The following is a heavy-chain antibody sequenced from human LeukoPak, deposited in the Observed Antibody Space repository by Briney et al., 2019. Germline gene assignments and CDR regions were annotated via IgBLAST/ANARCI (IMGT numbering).Heavy chain of an antibody. V-gene: IGHV4-61*08. Sequence: SETLSLTCTVSGDSVNSGGYYWSWIRQPPGKGLEWIWYIYYSGSTNYNPSLKSRVTISVDTSKNQFSLKLSSVTAADTAVYYCGTRQDWSPPFDPWGQGTLVTVSS. J-gene: IGHJ5*02. CDR1: GDSVNSGGYY. D-gene: IGHD3/OR15-3a*01. CDR3: GTRQDWSPPFDP. CDR2: IYYSGST.